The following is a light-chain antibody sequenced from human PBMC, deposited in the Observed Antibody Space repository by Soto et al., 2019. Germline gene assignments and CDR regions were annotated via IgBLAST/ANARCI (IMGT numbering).Light chain of an antibody. V-gene: IGKV2-28*01. CDR2: LCS. CDR1: QSRLHSNGYNY. Sequence: DTEMTQSPLSLPVTPGEPASISCRSSQSRLHSNGYNYLDWYLQKPGQSPQLLIYLCSKRASGVPDRFSGSGSGTDFTLKISRVVAVDVGVYYCMQALQTRAFGQGTTVEMK. CDR3: MQALQTRA. J-gene: IGKJ1*01.